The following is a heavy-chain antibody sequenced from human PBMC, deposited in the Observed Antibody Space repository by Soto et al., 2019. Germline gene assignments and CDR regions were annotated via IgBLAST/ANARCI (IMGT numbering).Heavy chain of an antibody. CDR3: ARPASGGSRDAFDV. D-gene: IGHD2-15*01. CDR2: IDPTDSFT. CDR1: GYKFTTFW. V-gene: IGHV5-10-1*01. Sequence: PGESLKISCKASGYKFTTFWLNWVRQTPGKGLEWLGRIDPTDSFTNYSPPFEGHVTISVDRSISTAYLQWNSLQASDTAIYYCARPASGGSRDAFDVWGPGTTVTVSS. J-gene: IGHJ3*01.